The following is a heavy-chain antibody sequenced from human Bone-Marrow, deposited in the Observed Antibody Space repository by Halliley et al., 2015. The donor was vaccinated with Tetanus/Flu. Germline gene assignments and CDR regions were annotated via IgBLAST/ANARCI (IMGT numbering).Heavy chain of an antibody. Sequence: SLRLSCAASGFTFSSNAMSWVRQAPGKGLEWVSAITGSGATTYYADSVRGRFTISRDNSKNTLYLQVNSLGADDTAVYYCSKDLDTAMVNDAFDMWGHGTMVTVSS. J-gene: IGHJ3*02. CDR1: GFTFSSNA. V-gene: IGHV3-23*01. CDR2: ITGSGATT. CDR3: SKDLDTAMVNDAFDM. D-gene: IGHD5-18*01.